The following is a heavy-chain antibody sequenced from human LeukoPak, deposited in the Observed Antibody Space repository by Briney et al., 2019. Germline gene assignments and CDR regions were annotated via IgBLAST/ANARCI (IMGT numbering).Heavy chain of an antibody. J-gene: IGHJ3*02. D-gene: IGHD5-12*01. V-gene: IGHV3-30-3*01. CDR2: ISYDGSNK. CDR1: GFTFSSYA. CDR3: ARSQWLRFDAFDI. Sequence: GRSLRLSCAASGFTFSSYAMHWVRQAPGKGLEWVAVISYDGSNKYYADSVKGRFTISRDNSKNTLYLQMNSLRAEDTAVYYCARSQWLRFDAFDIWGQGTMVTVSS.